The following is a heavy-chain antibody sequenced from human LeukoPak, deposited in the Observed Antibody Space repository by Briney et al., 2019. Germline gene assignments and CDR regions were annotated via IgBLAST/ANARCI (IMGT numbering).Heavy chain of an antibody. Sequence: PSETLSLTCVVSGASVTTSHWNWIRQVPGKGLEWIGCLSYTGKTDYNPPLTSRVTISLDASKNQVFLKLTSLTAADTAVYYCSEGYFEPFDHWGQGILVTVSS. CDR3: SEGYFEPFDH. J-gene: IGHJ4*02. D-gene: IGHD2/OR15-2a*01. V-gene: IGHV4-59*02. CDR1: GASVTTSH. CDR2: LSYTGKT.